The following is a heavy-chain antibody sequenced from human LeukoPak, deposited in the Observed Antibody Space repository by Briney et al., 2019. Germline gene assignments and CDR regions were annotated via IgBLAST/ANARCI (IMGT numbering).Heavy chain of an antibody. J-gene: IGHJ6*03. D-gene: IGHD2-15*01. CDR1: GGSFSGYY. Sequence: SETLSLTCAVYGGSFSGYYWSWIRQPPGKGLEWIGEINHSGSTNYNPSLKSRVTISVDTSKNQFSLKLSSVTAADTAVYYCARIKRGIVVVVAASSRYYYYMDVWGKGTTVTVSS. CDR2: INHSGST. CDR3: ARIKRGIVVVVAASSRYYYYMDV. V-gene: IGHV4-34*01.